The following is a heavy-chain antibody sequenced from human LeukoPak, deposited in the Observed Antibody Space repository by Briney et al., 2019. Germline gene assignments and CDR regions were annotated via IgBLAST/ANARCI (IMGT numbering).Heavy chain of an antibody. CDR2: ISSSSSYI. D-gene: IGHD4-17*01. V-gene: IGHV3-21*04. J-gene: IGHJ6*02. Sequence: SGGSLRLSCAASGFTFSSYSMNWVRQAPGKGLEWVSSISSSSSYIYYADSVKGRFTISRDNAKNSLFLQMNSLRVEDTAVYYCARIRVDYGDYGMDVWGQGTTVTVSS. CDR3: ARIRVDYGDYGMDV. CDR1: GFTFSSYS.